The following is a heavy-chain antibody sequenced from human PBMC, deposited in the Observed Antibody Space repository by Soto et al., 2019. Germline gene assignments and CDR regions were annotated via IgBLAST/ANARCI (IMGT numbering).Heavy chain of an antibody. CDR3: ARDRRGRVELAGNYHFDY. D-gene: IGHD1-1*01. J-gene: IGHJ4*02. CDR1: GFTLTNYY. V-gene: IGHV1-46*03. CDR2: INPNGGST. Sequence: QVQLVQSGAEVKEPGASVKVSCKASGFTLTNYYMHWARQAPGQGPEWMGIINPNGGSTSYAPNFQGRVTMTADTSTGTLYMELSRLASEDTAVYYCARDRRGRVELAGNYHFDYWGQGTRGTVSS.